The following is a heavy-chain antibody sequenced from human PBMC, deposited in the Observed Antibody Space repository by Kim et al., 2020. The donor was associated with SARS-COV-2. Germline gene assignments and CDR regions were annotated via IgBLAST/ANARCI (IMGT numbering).Heavy chain of an antibody. Sequence: GGSLRLSCAASGLTFNTHVMTWVRQAPGKGLEWVSTISGSGETTYNADSVKGRFTISRDNSKDTVSLQMNSLRVDDTAIYYCAGRDSYYDFLTDYYDYWGQGTLVTVSS. V-gene: IGHV3-23*01. CDR1: GLTFNTHV. J-gene: IGHJ4*02. CDR3: AGRDSYYDFLTDYYDY. D-gene: IGHD3-9*01. CDR2: ISGSGETT.